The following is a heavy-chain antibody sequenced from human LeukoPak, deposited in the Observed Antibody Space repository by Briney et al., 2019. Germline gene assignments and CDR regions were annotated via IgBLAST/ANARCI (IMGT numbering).Heavy chain of an antibody. CDR2: IWYDGRNK. CDR3: ARDPGAINSY. Sequence: GRSLRLSCAASRFTFRNYGMHWVRQAPGKGLEWVAVIWYDGRNKYYADSVQGRFTISRDHSKNTVDLQINSLRAEDTAVYYCARDPGAINSYWGQGTLVTVSS. J-gene: IGHJ4*02. V-gene: IGHV3-33*01. D-gene: IGHD4/OR15-4a*01. CDR1: RFTFRNYG.